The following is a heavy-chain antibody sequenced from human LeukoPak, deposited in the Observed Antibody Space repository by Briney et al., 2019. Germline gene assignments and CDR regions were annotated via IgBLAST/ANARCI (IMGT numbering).Heavy chain of an antibody. CDR1: GGSISSYY. V-gene: IGHV4-59*12. CDR3: ARSLGDCSSTSCRPYYFDY. CDR2: IYYSGST. Sequence: SETLSLTCTVSGGSISSYYWIWIRQPPGKGLEWIGYIYYSGSTYYNPSLKSRVTISVDTSKNQFSLKLSSVTAADTAVYYCARSLGDCSSTSCRPYYFDYWGQGTLVTVSS. J-gene: IGHJ4*02. D-gene: IGHD2-2*01.